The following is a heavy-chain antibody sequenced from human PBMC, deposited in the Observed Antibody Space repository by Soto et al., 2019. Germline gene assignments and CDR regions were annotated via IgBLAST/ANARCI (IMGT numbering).Heavy chain of an antibody. Sequence: SGPTLVNPTQTLTLTCTVSGFSLSTSGVGVDWIRQPPGKALEWLALIYWDDDKRYSPSLRNRLTITKDTSKNQVVLTMTNMDPVDTATYYCAREVLGASSSGMDVWGQGTTVTVSS. CDR2: IYWDDDK. CDR1: GFSLSTSGVG. CDR3: AREVLGASSSGMDV. J-gene: IGHJ6*02. D-gene: IGHD3-16*02. V-gene: IGHV2-5*02.